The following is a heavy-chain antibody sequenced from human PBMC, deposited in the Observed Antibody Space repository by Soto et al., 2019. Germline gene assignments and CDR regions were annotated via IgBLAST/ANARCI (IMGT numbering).Heavy chain of an antibody. CDR3: ARDPGYYDSSGYYYAYNWFDP. J-gene: IGHJ5*02. CDR1: GGSISSYY. CDR2: IYYSGST. D-gene: IGHD3-22*01. Sequence: SETLSLTCTVSGGSISSYYWSWIRQPPGKGLEWIGYIYYSGSTNYNPSLKSRVTISVDTSKNQFSLKLSSVTAADTAVYYCARDPGYYDSSGYYYAYNWFDPWGQGTLVTVS. V-gene: IGHV4-59*01.